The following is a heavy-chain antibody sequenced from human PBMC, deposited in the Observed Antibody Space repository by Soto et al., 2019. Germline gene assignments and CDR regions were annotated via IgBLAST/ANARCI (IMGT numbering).Heavy chain of an antibody. J-gene: IGHJ3*02. CDR3: ARAKYLSNIVVVVAAAFDI. V-gene: IGHV1-69*02. D-gene: IGHD2-15*01. CDR1: GGTFSSYT. CDR2: IIPILGIA. Sequence: QVQLVQSGAEVKKPGSSVKVSCKASGGTFSSYTISCVRQAPGQGLEWMGRIIPILGIANYAQKFQGRVTITADKSTSTAYMELSSLRSEDTAVYYCARAKYLSNIVVVVAAAFDIWGQGTMVTVSS.